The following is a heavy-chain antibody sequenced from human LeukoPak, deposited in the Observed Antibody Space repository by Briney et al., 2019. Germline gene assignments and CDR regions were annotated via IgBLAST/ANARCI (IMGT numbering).Heavy chain of an antibody. Sequence: GKSLKISCKGSGYSFTSYWIGWVRQMPGKGLEWMGIIYPGDSDTRYSPSFQGQVTISADKSISTAYLQWSSLKASDTAMYYCARQGQEGVRYFDWKAAFDYWAWEPWSPSPQ. CDR2: IYPGDSDT. CDR3: ARQGQEGVRYFDWKAAFDY. D-gene: IGHD3-9*01. CDR1: GYSFTSYW. J-gene: IGHJ4*02. V-gene: IGHV5-51*01.